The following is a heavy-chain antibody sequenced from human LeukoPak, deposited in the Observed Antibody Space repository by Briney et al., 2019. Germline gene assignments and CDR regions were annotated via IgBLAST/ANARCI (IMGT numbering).Heavy chain of an antibody. Sequence: SETLSLTCTVSGGSISSSSYYWGWIRQPPGTGLEWIGSIYYSGSTYYNPSLKSRVTISVDTSKNQFSLKLSSVTAADTAVYHCARHVDSSGYWRDWGQGTLVTVSS. V-gene: IGHV4-39*01. CDR2: IYYSGST. CDR1: GGSISSSSYY. J-gene: IGHJ4*02. CDR3: ARHVDSSGYWRD. D-gene: IGHD3-22*01.